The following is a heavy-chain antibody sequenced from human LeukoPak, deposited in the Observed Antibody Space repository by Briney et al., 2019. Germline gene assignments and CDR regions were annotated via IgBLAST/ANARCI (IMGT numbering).Heavy chain of an antibody. D-gene: IGHD1-14*01. J-gene: IGHJ6*03. CDR2: IYTSGST. CDR1: GGSISSYY. CDR3: ARVARNREEDYYYYYMDV. Sequence: KPSETLSLTCTASGGSISSYYWSWIRQPAGKGLEWIGRIYTSGSTNYNPSLKSRVTMSVDTSKNQFSLKLSSVTAADTAVYYCARVARNREEDYYYYYMDVWGKGTTVTISS. V-gene: IGHV4-4*07.